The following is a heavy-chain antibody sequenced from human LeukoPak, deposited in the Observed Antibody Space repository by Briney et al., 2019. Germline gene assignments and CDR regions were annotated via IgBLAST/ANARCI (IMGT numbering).Heavy chain of an antibody. CDR1: GFTFSSYA. J-gene: IGHJ6*03. CDR3: AKDPGASVSGFHMDV. CDR2: IWSDGNNR. D-gene: IGHD2-8*02. Sequence: PGGSLRLSCAASGFTFSSYAMTWVRQATGKGLEWVSFIWSDGNNRFYADSVRGRFTISRDNSKNMLYLQMDSLRPEDTAVYYCAKDPGASVSGFHMDVWGKGTTVIVSS. V-gene: IGHV3-30*02.